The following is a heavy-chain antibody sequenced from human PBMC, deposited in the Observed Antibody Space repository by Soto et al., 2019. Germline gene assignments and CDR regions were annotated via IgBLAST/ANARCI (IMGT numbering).Heavy chain of an antibody. D-gene: IGHD3-3*01. CDR3: ARVGPNYWSGCTFDCREYYYYYGMDV. Sequence: SQTLSLTCAISGDSVSSNSAAWNWIRQSPSRGLEWLGRTYYRSKWYNDYAVSVKSRITINPDTSKNQFSLQLNSVTPEDTAVYYCARVGPNYWSGCTFDCREYYYYYGMDVWGQGTTVTVSS. CDR2: TYYRSKWYN. V-gene: IGHV6-1*01. CDR1: GDSVSSNSAA. J-gene: IGHJ6*02.